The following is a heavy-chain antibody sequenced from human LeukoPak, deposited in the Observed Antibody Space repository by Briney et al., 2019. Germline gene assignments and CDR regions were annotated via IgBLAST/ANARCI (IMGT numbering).Heavy chain of an antibody. D-gene: IGHD3-22*01. CDR2: IYTSGST. V-gene: IGHV4-4*07. J-gene: IGHJ3*02. CDR1: GGSISSYY. Sequence: SETLSLTYTVSGGSISSYYWSWIRQPAGKGLEWIGRIYTSGSTNYNPSLKSRVTMSVDTSKNQFSLKLSSVTAADTAVYYCARGGYYYDSSGYYYPWAFDIWGQGTMVTVSS. CDR3: ARGGYYYDSSGYYYPWAFDI.